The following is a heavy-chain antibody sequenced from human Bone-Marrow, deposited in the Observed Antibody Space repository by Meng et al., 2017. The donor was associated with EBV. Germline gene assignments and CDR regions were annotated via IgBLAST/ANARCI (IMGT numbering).Heavy chain of an antibody. CDR1: GFTFDDYT. Sequence: VQLVELGGVGVRPGGVLRTSCAASGFTFDDYTMHWVRQAPGKGLEWVSLITWDGGSTYYADSVKGRFTISRDNSKNSLYLQMNSLRTEDTALYYCAKDATAGTYYFDYWGQGTLVTVSS. CDR3: AKDATAGTYYFDY. D-gene: IGHD6-13*01. V-gene: IGHV3-43*01. J-gene: IGHJ4*02. CDR2: ITWDGGST.